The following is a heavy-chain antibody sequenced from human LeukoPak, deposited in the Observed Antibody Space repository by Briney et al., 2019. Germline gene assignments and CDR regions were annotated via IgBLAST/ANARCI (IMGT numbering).Heavy chain of an antibody. D-gene: IGHD6-13*01. Sequence: GRSLRLSCAASGFTFSSYAMHWVRQAPGKGLEWVSSISSSSSYIYYADSVKGRFTISRDNAKNSLYLQMNSLRAEDTAVYYCARVCKQQLVVGNWFDPWGQGTLVTVSS. CDR3: ARVCKQQLVVGNWFDP. J-gene: IGHJ5*02. V-gene: IGHV3-21*01. CDR2: ISSSSSYI. CDR1: GFTFSSYA.